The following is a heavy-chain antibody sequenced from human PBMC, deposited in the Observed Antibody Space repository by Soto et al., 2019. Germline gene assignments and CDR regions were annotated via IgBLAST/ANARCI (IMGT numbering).Heavy chain of an antibody. CDR1: GGSISSGGYY. CDR2: IYYSGST. J-gene: IGHJ5*02. Sequence: QVQLQESGPGLVKPSQTLSLTCTVSGGSISSGGYYWSWIRQHPGKCLEWIGYIYYSGSTYYNPSLKRRVTISVDTSKNQLSLTLSSVTAADTAVYYCAGRIHRNWFDPWGQGTLVTVSS. CDR3: AGRIHRNWFDP. V-gene: IGHV4-31*03.